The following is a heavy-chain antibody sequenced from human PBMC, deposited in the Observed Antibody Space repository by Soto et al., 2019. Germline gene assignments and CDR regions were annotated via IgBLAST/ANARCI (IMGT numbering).Heavy chain of an antibody. CDR2: IIPIFGTA. V-gene: IGHV1-69*13. Sequence: SVEVSCKXSGGTFSSYAISWVRQAPGQGLEWMGGIIPIFGTANYAQKFQGRVTITADESTSTAYMELSSLRSEDTAVYYRARIPRDIVYYYYGMDVWGQGTTVTVSS. CDR3: ARIPRDIVYYYYGMDV. CDR1: GGTFSSYA. D-gene: IGHD2-15*01. J-gene: IGHJ6*02.